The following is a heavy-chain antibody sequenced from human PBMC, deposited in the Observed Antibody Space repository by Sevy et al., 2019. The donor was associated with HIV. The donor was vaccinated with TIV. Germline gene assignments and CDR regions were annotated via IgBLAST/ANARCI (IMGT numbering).Heavy chain of an antibody. CDR3: ARAGKGGYSGYGRFDY. J-gene: IGHJ4*02. D-gene: IGHD5-12*01. V-gene: IGHV4-59*01. CDR2: IYYSGST. Sequence: SETLSLTCTVSGGSISSYYWSWIRQPPGKGLEWIGYIYYSGSTNYNPSLKSRVTISVDTSKNQFSLKLSSVTAADTGVYYCARAGKGGYSGYGRFDYWGQGTLVTVSS. CDR1: GGSISSYY.